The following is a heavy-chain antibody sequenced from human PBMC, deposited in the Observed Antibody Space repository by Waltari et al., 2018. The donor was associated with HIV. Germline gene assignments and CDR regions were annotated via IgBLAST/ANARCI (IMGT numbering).Heavy chain of an antibody. Sequence: QLQLQESGPGLVKPSETLSLTCTVSGGSISSSSYYWGWIRQPPGKGLEWIGSIYYSGSTYYNPSLKSRVTISVDTSKNQFSLKLSSVTAADTAVYYCARRPSEYCSSTSCYTYNWFDPWGQGTLVTVSS. CDR2: IYYSGST. V-gene: IGHV4-39*07. CDR3: ARRPSEYCSSTSCYTYNWFDP. D-gene: IGHD2-2*01. J-gene: IGHJ5*02. CDR1: GGSISSSSYY.